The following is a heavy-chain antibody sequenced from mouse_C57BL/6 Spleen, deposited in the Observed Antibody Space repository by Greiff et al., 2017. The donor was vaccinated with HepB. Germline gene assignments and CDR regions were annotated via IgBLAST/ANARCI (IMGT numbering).Heavy chain of an antibody. D-gene: IGHD2-3*01. J-gene: IGHJ2*01. V-gene: IGHV1-53*01. CDR1: GYTFTSYW. Sequence: VQLQQPGTELVKPGASVKLSCKASGYTFTSYWMHWVKQRPGQGLEWIGNINPSNGGTNYNEKFKSKATLTVDKSSSTAYMQLSRLTSEDSAVYDWARTGWSNYLDDGGKGTTRTVSS. CDR3: ARTGWSNYLDD. CDR2: INPSNGGT.